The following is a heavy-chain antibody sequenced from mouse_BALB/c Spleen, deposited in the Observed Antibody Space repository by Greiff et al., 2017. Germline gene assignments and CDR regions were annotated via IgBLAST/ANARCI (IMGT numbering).Heavy chain of an antibody. CDR3: ARDRNGNYPYWYFDV. Sequence: EVKLMESGGGLVKPGGSLKLSCAASGFTFSDYYMYWVRQTPEKRLEWVATISDGGSYTYYPDSVKGRFTISRDNAKNNLYLQMSSLKSEDTAMYYCARDRNGNYPYWYFDVWGAGTTVTVSS. CDR2: ISDGGSYT. V-gene: IGHV5-4*02. J-gene: IGHJ1*01. D-gene: IGHD2-1*01. CDR1: GFTFSDYY.